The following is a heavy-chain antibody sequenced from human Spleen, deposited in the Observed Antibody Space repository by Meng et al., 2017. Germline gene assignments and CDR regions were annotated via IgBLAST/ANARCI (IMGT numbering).Heavy chain of an antibody. V-gene: IGHV4-59*12. J-gene: IGHJ5*02. CDR1: VCSLSSYS. CDR3: ARYCVVGAVTWFDP. Sequence: VRLQHSLPVVLAPSQTLSLTCTVPVCSLSSYSMICILHPPGKALACIRQTYDSGSTNYNPSLKSLVPISVNKSNHQFSLKPISVTAADTAFYYCARYCVVGAVTWFDPWGQGTLVTVSS. CDR2: TYDSGST. D-gene: IGHD1-26*01.